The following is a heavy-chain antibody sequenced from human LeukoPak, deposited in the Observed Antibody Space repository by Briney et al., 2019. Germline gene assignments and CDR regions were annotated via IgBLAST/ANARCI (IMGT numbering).Heavy chain of an antibody. J-gene: IGHJ4*02. CDR2: IYYSGGT. CDR1: GGSISTYY. CDR3: ARLESSYGRYDFDY. D-gene: IGHD6-19*01. Sequence: SETLSLTCTVSGGSISTYYWSWIRQPPGKGLEWVGYIYYSGGTNYNPSLRSRVSISVDTSKSQFSLKLGSVTAADTAVYYCARLESSYGRYDFDYWGRGTLVTVSS. V-gene: IGHV4-59*08.